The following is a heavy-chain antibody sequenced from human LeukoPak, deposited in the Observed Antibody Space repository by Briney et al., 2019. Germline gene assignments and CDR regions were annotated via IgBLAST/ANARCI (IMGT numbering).Heavy chain of an antibody. CDR2: ISSSRSTI. V-gene: IGHV3-48*01. J-gene: IGHJ6*03. Sequence: GGSLRLSCAASGFSFSSYSMNWVRQAPGKGLEWVSYISSSRSTIYYADSVKGRFTISRDNAKNSLYLQMNSLRAEDSAVYYCASDSSSSPAYYHYYMDAWGKGTTVTVSS. CDR3: ASDSSSSPAYYHYYMDA. D-gene: IGHD6-13*01. CDR1: GFSFSSYS.